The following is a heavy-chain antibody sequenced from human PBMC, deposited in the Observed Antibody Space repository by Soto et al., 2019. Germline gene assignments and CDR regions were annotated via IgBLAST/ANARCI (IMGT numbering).Heavy chain of an antibody. Sequence: ASVKVSCKASGYTFTSYGISWVRQAPGQGLEWMGWISVYNGNTNYAQKLQGRVTMTTDTSTSTAYMELRSLRSDDTAVYYCARGGIHYYGSGSQGSLYYYGMDVWGQGTTVTVSS. CDR2: ISVYNGNT. V-gene: IGHV1-18*01. D-gene: IGHD3-10*01. CDR1: GYTFTSYG. CDR3: ARGGIHYYGSGSQGSLYYYGMDV. J-gene: IGHJ6*02.